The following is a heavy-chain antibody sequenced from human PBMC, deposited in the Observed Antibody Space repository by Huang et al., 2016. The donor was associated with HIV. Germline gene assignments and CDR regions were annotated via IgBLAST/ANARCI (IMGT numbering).Heavy chain of an antibody. CDR3: GRFSIAVAKIHSFDV. D-gene: IGHD6-19*01. V-gene: IGHV5-51*03. J-gene: IGHJ3*01. Sequence: EVRLVQSGAEVKKPGVSLKITCQGFGYTFTDYWIGWVRQLPGKGLEWRGIIYPGNSDTRYSPSFQGQVTISVDKSINTAYLHRSVLQAWDTAVYFCGRFSIAVAKIHSFDVWGQGTLVTVSS. CDR1: GYTFTDYW. CDR2: IYPGNSDT.